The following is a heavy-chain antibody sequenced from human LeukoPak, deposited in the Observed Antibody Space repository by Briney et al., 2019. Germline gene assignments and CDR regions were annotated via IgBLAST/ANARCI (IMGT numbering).Heavy chain of an antibody. CDR2: IYYSGST. Sequence: PSQTLSLTCTVSAGSISSGDYYWSWIRQPPGKGLEWIGYIYYSGSTYYNPSLKSRVTISVDTSKNQFSLKLSSVTAADTAVYYCARRTVRDAFDIWGQGTMVTVSS. CDR1: AGSISSGDYY. D-gene: IGHD2-2*01. J-gene: IGHJ3*02. CDR3: ARRTVRDAFDI. V-gene: IGHV4-30-4*08.